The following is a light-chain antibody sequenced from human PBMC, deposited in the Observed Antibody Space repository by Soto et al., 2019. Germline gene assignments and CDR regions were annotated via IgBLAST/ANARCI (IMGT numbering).Light chain of an antibody. V-gene: IGLV2-14*01. CDR1: SSDVDDYKY. J-gene: IGLJ1*01. CDR2: NVS. Sequence: QSALTQPASVSGSPGQSITISCSGTSSDVDDYKYVSWYQQHPDKAPKLMIYNVSRRTSGVSDRFSGSKSAFTASLTISGLQAEDEADYYCSSYTATTPFVFGTGTKLTV. CDR3: SSYTATTPFV.